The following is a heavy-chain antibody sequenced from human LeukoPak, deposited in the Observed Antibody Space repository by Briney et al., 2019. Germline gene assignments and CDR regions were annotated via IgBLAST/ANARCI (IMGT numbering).Heavy chain of an antibody. V-gene: IGHV5-51*01. Sequence: GESLKISCKGSGYSFTTNWIGWVRQMPGKGLEWMGIIYPGDSETRYSPSFQGQVTISADKSISTAYLQWSSLKASYTAMYYCVRSRGYSYGYSYYFDYWGQGTLVTVSS. CDR3: VRSRGYSYGYSYYFDY. D-gene: IGHD5-18*01. CDR2: IYPGDSET. CDR1: GYSFTTNW. J-gene: IGHJ4*02.